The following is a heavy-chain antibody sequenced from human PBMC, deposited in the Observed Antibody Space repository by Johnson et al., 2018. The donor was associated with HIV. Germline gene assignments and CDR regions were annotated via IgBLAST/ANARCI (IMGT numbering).Heavy chain of an antibody. CDR2: ISYDGSNK. J-gene: IGHJ3*02. D-gene: IGHD1-26*01. Sequence: QVQLVESGGGVVQPGRSLRLSCAASGFTFSRYAMHWVRQAPGKGLEWVTVISYDGSNKYYADSVKGRFTISRDNSKNTLYRQMNSLRAEDTALYYCAREGVGTTSDDAFDIWGQGTMVTVSS. CDR3: AREGVGTTSDDAFDI. V-gene: IGHV3-30-3*01. CDR1: GFTFSRYA.